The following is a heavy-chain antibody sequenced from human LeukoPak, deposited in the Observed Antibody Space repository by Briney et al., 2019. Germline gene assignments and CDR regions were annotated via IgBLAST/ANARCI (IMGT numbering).Heavy chain of an antibody. Sequence: SVKVSCKASGGTFSRYAISWVRQVPGQGLEWMGRIISILGIATHAQKFQGRVTITADKSTSTAYMELSSLRSDDTAVYYCAVISAAGTWGQGTLVTVSS. CDR3: AVISAAGT. J-gene: IGHJ5*02. D-gene: IGHD6-13*01. CDR2: IISILGIA. CDR1: GGTFSRYA. V-gene: IGHV1-69*04.